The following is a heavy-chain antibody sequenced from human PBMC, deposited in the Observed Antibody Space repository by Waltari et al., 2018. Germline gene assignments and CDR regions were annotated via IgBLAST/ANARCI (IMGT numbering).Heavy chain of an antibody. CDR2: IYYSGRT. V-gene: IGHV4-59*01. J-gene: IGHJ4*02. CDR3: ATEAGQLNYFDY. D-gene: IGHD6-6*01. CDR1: GGSISSYY. Sequence: QVQLQESGPGLVKPSETLSLTCTVSGGSISSYYWSWIRQPPGKGLEWIGYIYYSGRTNYNPSRKSRVTISVDTSKNQFALKLSSVTAADTAVYYCATEAGQLNYFDYWGQGTLVTVSS.